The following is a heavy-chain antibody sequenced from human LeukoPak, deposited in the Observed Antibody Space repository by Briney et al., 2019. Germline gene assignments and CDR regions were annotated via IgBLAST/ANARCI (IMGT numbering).Heavy chain of an antibody. CDR2: ITGSGGNT. CDR3: AKWGDFDVLTGYYVPDF. V-gene: IGHV3-23*01. CDR1: GFTFSNYA. Sequence: GGSLRLSCAASGFTFSNYAMSWVRQAPGKGLEWVSAITGSGGNTYYADSVKGRFTISRDNSKNTLYLQMNSLRDEDTAVFYCAKWGDFDVLTGYYVPDFWGQGTLVTVSS. D-gene: IGHD3-9*01. J-gene: IGHJ4*02.